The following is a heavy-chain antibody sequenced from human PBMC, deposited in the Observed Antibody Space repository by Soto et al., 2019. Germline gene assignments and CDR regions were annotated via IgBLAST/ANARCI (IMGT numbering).Heavy chain of an antibody. Sequence: SVKVSCKASGGTFSSYAISWVRQAPGQGLEWMGGIIPIFGTANYAQKFQGRVTITADESTSTAYMELSGLTSEDTAVYYCAMGGTASRWYFDYWGQGTLVTVSS. CDR3: AMGGTASRWYFDY. V-gene: IGHV1-69*13. CDR1: GGTFSSYA. J-gene: IGHJ4*02. D-gene: IGHD1-26*01. CDR2: IIPIFGTA.